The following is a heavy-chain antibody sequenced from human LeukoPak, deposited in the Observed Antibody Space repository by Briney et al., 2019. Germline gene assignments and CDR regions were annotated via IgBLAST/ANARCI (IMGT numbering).Heavy chain of an antibody. Sequence: GGSLRLSCAASGFTFSNYAMNWVRQAPGKGLEWVSYISSSSSTIYYADSMKGRFTISRDNAKNSLYLQMNSLRDEDTPVYYCKGSSWYNYYYMDVWGKGTTVTVSS. CDR1: GFTFSNYA. CDR3: KGSSWYNYYYMDV. V-gene: IGHV3-48*02. J-gene: IGHJ6*03. D-gene: IGHD6-13*01. CDR2: ISSSSSTI.